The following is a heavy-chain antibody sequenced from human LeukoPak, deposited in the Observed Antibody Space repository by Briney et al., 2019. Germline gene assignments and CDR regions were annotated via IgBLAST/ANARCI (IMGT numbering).Heavy chain of an antibody. CDR3: ARDRRGGYCSSTSCRGRAFDI. Sequence: SETLSLTCAVSGGSISSGGYSWSWIRQPPGKGLEWIGYIYYSGSTYYNPSLKSRVTISVDTSKNQFSLKLSSVTAADTAVYYCARDRRGGYCSSTSCRGRAFDIWGQGTMVTVSS. D-gene: IGHD2-2*01. J-gene: IGHJ3*02. CDR2: IYYSGST. V-gene: IGHV4-31*11. CDR1: GGSISSGGYS.